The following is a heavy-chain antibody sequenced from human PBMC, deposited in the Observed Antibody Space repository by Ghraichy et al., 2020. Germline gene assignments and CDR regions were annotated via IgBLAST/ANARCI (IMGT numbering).Heavy chain of an antibody. J-gene: IGHJ4*02. D-gene: IGHD3-16*01. Sequence: GGSLRLSCAVSGFTFSSYSMHWVRQAPGKGLEWVSYISRSSSAIYYADSVKGRFTISRDNAKNSLFLQMNSLRDEDTAMYYCARDPVGGTQKYYIDYWGQGSLVTVSS. CDR1: GFTFSSYS. CDR2: ISRSSSAI. CDR3: ARDPVGGTQKYYIDY. V-gene: IGHV3-48*02.